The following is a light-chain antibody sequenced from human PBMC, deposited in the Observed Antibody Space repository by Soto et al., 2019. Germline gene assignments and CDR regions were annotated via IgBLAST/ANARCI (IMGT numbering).Light chain of an antibody. CDR1: QSVGSSF. CDR3: QQYGSSPPIT. Sequence: DIVLTQSPGTLSLSPGERATLSCRASQSVGSSFLAWYQQKPGQAPRLLIHGASSRATGIPEKFSGSGSGTTFTLTISRLEPADFAVYYCQQYGSSPPITFGQGTRLEIK. CDR2: GAS. V-gene: IGKV3-20*01. J-gene: IGKJ5*01.